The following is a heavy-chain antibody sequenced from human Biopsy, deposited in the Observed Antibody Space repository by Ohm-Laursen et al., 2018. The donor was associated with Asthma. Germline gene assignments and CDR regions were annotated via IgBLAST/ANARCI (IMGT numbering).Heavy chain of an antibody. J-gene: IGHJ6*02. CDR2: ISYDGSNK. V-gene: IGHV3-30*18. CDR3: AKDTEGRYDFWSGLSYNYYGMDV. Sequence: LSLSCSASGFTFSSYGMHWVRQAPGKGLEWGAVISYDGSNKYYADSVKGRFTISRDNSRNTLYLQMNSLRAEDTAVYYCAKDTEGRYDFWSGLSYNYYGMDVWGQGTTVTVSS. D-gene: IGHD3-3*01. CDR1: GFTFSSYG.